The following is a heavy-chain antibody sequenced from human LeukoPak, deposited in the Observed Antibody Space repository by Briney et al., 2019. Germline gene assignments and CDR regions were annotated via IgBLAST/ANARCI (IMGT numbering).Heavy chain of an antibody. CDR2: IYYSGST. V-gene: IGHV4-59*01. Sequence: SETLSLTCTVSGSXISSYYCSWIRQPPGKGLEWIGYIYYSGSTNYNPSLKSRVTISVDTSKNQFSLKLSSVTAADTAVYYCARQTHSGYTPPPFDYWGQGTLVTVSS. CDR1: GSXISSYY. J-gene: IGHJ4*02. D-gene: IGHD5-12*01. CDR3: ARQTHSGYTPPPFDY.